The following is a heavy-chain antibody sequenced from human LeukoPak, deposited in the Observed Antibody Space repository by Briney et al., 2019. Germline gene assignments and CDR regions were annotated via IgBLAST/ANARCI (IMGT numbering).Heavy chain of an antibody. J-gene: IGHJ4*02. CDR3: ARDQSSGSYLCDF. V-gene: IGHV3-33*01. D-gene: IGHD1-26*01. Sequence: GGSLRLSCAASGFTFSNYGMHWVRQAPGKGLEWVALIWYDGSNKYYTDSVKGRLTISRDNSKDTLFLQMNSLRAEDTAVYYCARDQSSGSYLCDFWGQGTLVTVSS. CDR1: GFTFSNYG. CDR2: IWYDGSNK.